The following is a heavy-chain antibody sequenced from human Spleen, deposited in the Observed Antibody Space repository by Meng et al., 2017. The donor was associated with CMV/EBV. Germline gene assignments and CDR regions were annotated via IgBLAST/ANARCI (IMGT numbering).Heavy chain of an antibody. CDR2: ISFDGSSK. CDR3: AREFQLPRAFDY. Sequence: CPAHGFTFSSYAMHWVRQAPGKGVEWVALISFDGSSKYYADSVKGRFTISRDDYKNTLYLQMNSLRGDDTAVYYCAREFQLPRAFDYWGQGTLVTVSS. V-gene: IGHV3-30*04. CDR1: GFTFSSYA. J-gene: IGHJ4*02. D-gene: IGHD2-2*01.